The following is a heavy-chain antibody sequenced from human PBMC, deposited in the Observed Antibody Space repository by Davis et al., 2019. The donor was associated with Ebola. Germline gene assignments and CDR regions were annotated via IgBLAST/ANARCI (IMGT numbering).Heavy chain of an antibody. CDR1: GGSISSSSYY. CDR3: ARGCRSLGKDAFDI. Sequence: GSLRLSCTVSGGSISSSSYYWGWIRQPPGKGLEWIGSIYYSGSTYYNPSLKSRVTISVDTSKNQFSLKLSSVTAADTAVYYCARGCRSLGKDAFDIWGQGTMVTVSS. CDR2: IYYSGST. V-gene: IGHV4-39*07. J-gene: IGHJ3*02. D-gene: IGHD7-27*01.